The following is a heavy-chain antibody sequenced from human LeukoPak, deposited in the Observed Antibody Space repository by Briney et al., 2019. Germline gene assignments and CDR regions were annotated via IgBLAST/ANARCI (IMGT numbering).Heavy chain of an antibody. J-gene: IGHJ4*02. V-gene: IGHV1-8*01. D-gene: IGHD5-24*01. CDR2: MNPNNNNT. CDR3: ARYPRSNYNFDF. CDR1: GYTFTSYD. Sequence: ASVKVSCKASGYTFTSYDINWVRQATGQGLEWMGWMNPNNNNTGYAQKFQGRVTMTRNTSISTAYMELSSLGSEDTAVYYCARYPRSNYNFDFWGQGTLVTVSS.